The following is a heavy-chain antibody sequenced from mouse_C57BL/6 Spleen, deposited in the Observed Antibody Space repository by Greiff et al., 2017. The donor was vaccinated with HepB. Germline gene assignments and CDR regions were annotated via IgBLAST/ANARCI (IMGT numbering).Heavy chain of an antibody. J-gene: IGHJ1*03. CDR3: APGDWYFDV. CDR2: ISSGSSTI. CDR1: GFTFSDYG. V-gene: IGHV5-17*01. Sequence: VQLKESGGGLVKPGGSLKLSCAASGFTFSDYGMHWVRQAPEKGLEWVAYISSGSSTIYYADTVKGRFTISRDNAKNTLFLQMTSLRSEDTAMYYCAPGDWYFDVWGTGTTVTVSS.